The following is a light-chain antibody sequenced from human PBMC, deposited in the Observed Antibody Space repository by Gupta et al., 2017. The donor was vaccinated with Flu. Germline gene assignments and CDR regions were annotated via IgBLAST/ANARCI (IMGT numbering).Light chain of an antibody. CDR3: QHENSSPIN. V-gene: IGKV1-5*03. CDR2: KAS. Sequence: DIQMTQSPSTLSASVGDRVTITCRASQSISSWLAWYQQKPGKAPKLLIYKASSVESGVPSRFSGSGSGTEFTLTISSRQPDDFATYYCQHENSSPINVGRGTKVDIK. J-gene: IGKJ4*01. CDR1: QSISSW.